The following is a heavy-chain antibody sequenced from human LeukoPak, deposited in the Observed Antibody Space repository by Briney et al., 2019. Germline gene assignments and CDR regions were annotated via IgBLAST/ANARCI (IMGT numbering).Heavy chain of an antibody. CDR1: GFTFSDYS. CDR3: VRDLLGSGSTTAYLYH. V-gene: IGHV3-21*01. CDR2: ISRRSRHV. J-gene: IGHJ1*01. Sequence: GGSLRLFCAASGFTFSDYSMNWVRQAPGKGLEWVSSISRRSRHVYYAGSVKGRFTISRDDARNSLYLQMNSLRAEDMAVYLCVRDLLGSGSTTAYLYHWGQGTLVTVSS. D-gene: IGHD3-10*01.